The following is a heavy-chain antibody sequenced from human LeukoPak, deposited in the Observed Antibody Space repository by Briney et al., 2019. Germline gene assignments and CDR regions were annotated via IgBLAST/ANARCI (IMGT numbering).Heavy chain of an antibody. V-gene: IGHV3-48*03. CDR1: GFTFSSYE. J-gene: IGHJ4*02. CDR3: ARDWGYHTGYFDY. D-gene: IGHD3-16*01. Sequence: GGSLRLSCAASGFTFSSYEMNWVRQAPGKGLEWVSYISSSGSTIYYADSAKGRFTISRDNAKNSLYLQMNSLRAEDTAVYYCARDWGYHTGYFDYWGQGTLVTVSS. CDR2: ISSSGSTI.